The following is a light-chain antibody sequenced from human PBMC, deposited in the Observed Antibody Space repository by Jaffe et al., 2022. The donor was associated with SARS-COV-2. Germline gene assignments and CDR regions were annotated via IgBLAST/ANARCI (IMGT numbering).Light chain of an antibody. Sequence: DIVMTQSPLSLPVTPGEPASISCRSSESLLHSNGYKYLDWYLQKPGQSPQLLIYLGVNRASGVPDRFSGSGSGTEFTLKISRVEAEDVGVYYCMQALQTPRGFGQGTKLEIK. CDR2: LGV. CDR3: MQALQTPRG. J-gene: IGKJ2*03. CDR1: ESLLHSNGYKY. V-gene: IGKV2-28*01.